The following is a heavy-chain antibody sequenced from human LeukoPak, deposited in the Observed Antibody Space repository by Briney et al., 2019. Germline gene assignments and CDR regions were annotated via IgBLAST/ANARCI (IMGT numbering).Heavy chain of an antibody. V-gene: IGHV1-2*02. D-gene: IGHD2-2*02. CDR1: GYTFTGYY. J-gene: IGHJ4*02. CDR3: AWLLGYCSSTSCYTGGYY. CDR2: INPNSGGT. Sequence: GASVKVSCKASGYTFTGYYMHWVRQAPGQGLEWMGWINPNSGGTNYAQKFQGRVTMTRDTSISTAYMELGRLRSDDTAVYYCAWLLGYCSSTSCYTGGYYWGQGTLVTVSS.